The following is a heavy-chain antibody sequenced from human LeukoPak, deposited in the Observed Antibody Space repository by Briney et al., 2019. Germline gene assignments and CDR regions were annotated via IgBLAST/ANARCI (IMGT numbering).Heavy chain of an antibody. V-gene: IGHV3-30-3*01. CDR3: ASQIVVPAAMYYYYGMDV. J-gene: IGHJ6*02. Sequence: GGSLRFSCAASGFTFSSYAMHWVRQAPGKGLEWVAVISYDGSNKYYADSVKGRFTISRDNSKNTLYLQMNSLRAEDTAVYYCASQIVVPAAMYYYYGMDVWGQGTTVTVSS. CDR2: ISYDGSNK. CDR1: GFTFSSYA. D-gene: IGHD2-2*01.